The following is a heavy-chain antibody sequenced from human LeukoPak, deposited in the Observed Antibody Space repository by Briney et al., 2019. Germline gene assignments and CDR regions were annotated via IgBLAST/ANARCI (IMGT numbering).Heavy chain of an antibody. J-gene: IGHJ6*02. V-gene: IGHV3-7*01. CDR2: IKQDGSEK. CDR1: GFTFSSYW. Sequence: PGGSLRLSCAASGFTFSSYWMGWVRQAPGKGLEWVANIKQDGSEKYYVDSVKGRFTISRDNAKNSLYLQMNSLRAEDTAVYYCARFVGCSGGSCYSDYYYYGMDVWGQGTTVTVSS. CDR3: ARFVGCSGGSCYSDYYYYGMDV. D-gene: IGHD2-15*01.